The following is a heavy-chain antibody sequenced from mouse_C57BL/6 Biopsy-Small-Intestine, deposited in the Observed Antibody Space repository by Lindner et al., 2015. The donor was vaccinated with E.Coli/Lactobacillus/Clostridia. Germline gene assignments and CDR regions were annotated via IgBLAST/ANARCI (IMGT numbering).Heavy chain of an antibody. CDR3: ARSDSYYSYAWFAY. CDR2: INPYNDGT. Sequence: VQLQESGPELVKPGASVKMSCKVSGYTFSSYVMHWVKQKPGQGLEWIGYINPYNDGTKYNEKFKGKATLTSDKSSSTAYMELSSLTSEDSAVYYCARSDSYYSYAWFAYWGQGTLVTVSA. V-gene: IGHV1-14*01. D-gene: IGHD2-12*01. J-gene: IGHJ3*01. CDR1: GYTFSSYV.